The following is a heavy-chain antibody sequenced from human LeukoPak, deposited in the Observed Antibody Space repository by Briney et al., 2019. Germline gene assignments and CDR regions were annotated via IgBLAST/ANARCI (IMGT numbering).Heavy chain of an antibody. CDR1: GVSLDSHY. V-gene: IGHV4-59*08. D-gene: IGHD3-10*01. Sequence: SETLSLTCTVSGVSLDSHYWSWIRQPPGKGLEWIGYIFYSGSTTYNPSLKSRVAMSMDTSKSQVSLTLNSVTAADTAVYFCARVRTVTRIDYWGQGVPVTVSP. CDR2: IFYSGST. CDR3: ARVRTVTRIDY. J-gene: IGHJ4*02.